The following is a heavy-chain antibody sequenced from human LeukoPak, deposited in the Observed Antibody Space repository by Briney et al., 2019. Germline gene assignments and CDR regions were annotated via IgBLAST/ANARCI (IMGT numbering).Heavy chain of an antibody. D-gene: IGHD7-27*01. CDR1: GFTFSDYW. CDR2: INSDESST. Sequence: GGSLRLSCAASGFTFSDYWMHWVRQAPGKGLVWVSRINSDESSTTYADSVKGRFTISRDNAKNTLYLKVNSLRAEDTALYYCARCFWGSYYYGMDVWGKGTTVTVSS. CDR3: ARCFWGSYYYGMDV. J-gene: IGHJ6*04. V-gene: IGHV3-74*01.